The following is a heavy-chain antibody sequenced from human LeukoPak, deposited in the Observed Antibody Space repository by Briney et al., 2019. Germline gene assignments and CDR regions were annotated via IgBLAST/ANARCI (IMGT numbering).Heavy chain of an antibody. V-gene: IGHV3-48*03. Sequence: GGSLRLSCAASGFTFSSYEMNWVRQAPGKGLDWVSYISSSGTTVYYADSVGGRFTVSRDNGKNSLYLEMNSLRAEDTAVYYCARSIKGDSDHWGQGTLVTVSS. CDR2: ISSSGTTV. D-gene: IGHD3-10*01. CDR3: ARSIKGDSDH. CDR1: GFTFSSYE. J-gene: IGHJ4*02.